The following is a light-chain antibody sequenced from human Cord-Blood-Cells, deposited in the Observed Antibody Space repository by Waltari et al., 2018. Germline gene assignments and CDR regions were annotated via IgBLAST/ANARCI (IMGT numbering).Light chain of an antibody. Sequence: QSALTQPRSVSGSPGQSVTIACTGPSSDVGGYHYVSWYQQHPGKAPKLMIYDVSKRPSGVPDRFSGSKSGNTASLTISGLQAEDEADYYCCSYAGSYTFVFGSGTKVTV. J-gene: IGLJ1*01. CDR2: DVS. CDR1: SSDVGGYHY. CDR3: CSYAGSYTFV. V-gene: IGLV2-11*01.